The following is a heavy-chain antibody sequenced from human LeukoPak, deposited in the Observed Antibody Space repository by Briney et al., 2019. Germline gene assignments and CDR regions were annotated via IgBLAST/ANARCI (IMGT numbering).Heavy chain of an antibody. CDR2: ISAYNGNT. Sequence: GASVKVSCKASGYTFTSYGISWVRQAPGQGLEWMGWISAYNGNTNYAQKLQGRVTMTTDTSTSTAYMELRSLRSDDTAVYYCARAKRAYDFWSGYLGYWGQGTLVTVSS. V-gene: IGHV1-18*01. D-gene: IGHD3-3*01. CDR1: GYTFTSYG. J-gene: IGHJ4*02. CDR3: ARAKRAYDFWSGYLGY.